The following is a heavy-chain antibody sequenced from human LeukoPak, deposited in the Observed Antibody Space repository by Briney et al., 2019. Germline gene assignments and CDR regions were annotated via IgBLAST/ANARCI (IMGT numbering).Heavy chain of an antibody. V-gene: IGHV3-23*01. CDR3: AKDAAGPEY. J-gene: IGHJ4*02. CDR1: GLTFSDYS. Sequence: PGRSLRLSCVASGLTFSDYSMTWVRQAPGKGLFWVSGISAGGGSTYYADSVKGRFTISRDNSRNTLYLQMNSLRAEDTAVYYCAKDAAGPEYWGQGTLVTVSS. D-gene: IGHD6-13*01. CDR2: ISAGGGST.